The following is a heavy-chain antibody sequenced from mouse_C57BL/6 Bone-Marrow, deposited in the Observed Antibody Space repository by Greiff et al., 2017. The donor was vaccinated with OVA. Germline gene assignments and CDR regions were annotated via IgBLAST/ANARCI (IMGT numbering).Heavy chain of an antibody. D-gene: IGHD2-5*01. CDR1: GYTFTSYW. CDR2: IYPGSGST. CDR3: ARCPYSNYVAWFAY. J-gene: IGHJ3*01. Sequence: QVQLQQSGAELVKPGASVKMSCKASGYTFTSYWITWVKQRPGQGLEWIGDIYPGSGSTNYNEKFKSKATLTVDTSSSTAYMQLSSLTSEDSAVYYCARCPYSNYVAWFAYWGQGTLVTVSA. V-gene: IGHV1-55*01.